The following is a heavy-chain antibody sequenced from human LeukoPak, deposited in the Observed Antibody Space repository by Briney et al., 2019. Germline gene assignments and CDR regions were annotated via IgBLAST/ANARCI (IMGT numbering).Heavy chain of an antibody. D-gene: IGHD2-15*01. J-gene: IGHJ4*02. CDR3: ARFSGRRTGDY. CDR2: INHSGST. CDR1: GGSFSGYY. V-gene: IGHV4-34*01. Sequence: SETLSLTXAVCGGSFSGYYWSWIRQPPGKGMEWIGEINHSGSTNYNPSLKSRVTISVDTSKNQFSLKLSSVTAADTAVYYCARFSGRRTGDYWGQGTLVTVSS.